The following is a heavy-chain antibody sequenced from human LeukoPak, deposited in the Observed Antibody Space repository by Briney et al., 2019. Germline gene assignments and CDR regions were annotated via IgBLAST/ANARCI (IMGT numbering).Heavy chain of an antibody. Sequence: PGGSLRLSCAASGFTFSSYAMNWVRQAPGKGLEWVSSIRGSVGTTHYADSVKGRFTISRDISKSTLYLQMNGLRVEDTAVYYCARGGYGSAQIDYWGQGTLVTVSS. D-gene: IGHD3-10*01. CDR3: ARGGYGSAQIDY. J-gene: IGHJ4*02. CDR1: GFTFSSYA. V-gene: IGHV3-23*01. CDR2: IRGSVGTT.